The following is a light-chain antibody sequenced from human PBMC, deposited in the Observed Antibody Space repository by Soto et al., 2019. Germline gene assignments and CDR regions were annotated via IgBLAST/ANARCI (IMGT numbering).Light chain of an antibody. J-gene: IGKJ4*01. CDR1: QSVSSN. Sequence: EIVMTQSPATLSVSPGERATLSCRASQSVSSNLVWYQQKPGQAPRLLIYGASTGATGIPARFSGSGSGTEFTLTISSLQSEDFAVYYCQQYLNWLTFGGGTKVEIK. V-gene: IGKV3-15*01. CDR3: QQYLNWLT. CDR2: GAS.